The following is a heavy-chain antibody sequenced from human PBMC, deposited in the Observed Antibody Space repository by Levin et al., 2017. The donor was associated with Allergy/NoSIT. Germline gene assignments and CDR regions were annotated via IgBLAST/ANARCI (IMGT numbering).Heavy chain of an antibody. CDR2: INSDGSNT. D-gene: IGHD2-2*01. CDR3: ARGGCSSTSCLDN. V-gene: IGHV3-74*01. CDR1: GFIFNNYW. J-gene: IGHJ4*02. Sequence: PGGSLRLSCAPSGFIFNNYWMHWVRQAPGKGLVWVSRINSDGSNTIYADSVKGRFTMSRDNAKNTLYLQMNSLRDEDTAVYYCARGGCSSTSCLDNWGQGTLVTVSP.